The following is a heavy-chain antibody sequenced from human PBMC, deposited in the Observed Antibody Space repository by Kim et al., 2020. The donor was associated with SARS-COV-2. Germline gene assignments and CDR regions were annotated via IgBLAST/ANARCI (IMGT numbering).Heavy chain of an antibody. D-gene: IGHD3-9*01. Sequence: SETLSLTCTVSGGSISSYTWWSWVRQPPGKGLEWIGEVYYSGSTNYSPSNYNPPLKSRVTISLDKSKNQFSLRLTSVTAADTAVYFCARPNYDLLTGFD. CDR2: VYYSGST. CDR1: GGSISSYTW. J-gene: IGHJ4*01. V-gene: IGHV4-4*02. CDR3: ARPNYDLLTGFD.